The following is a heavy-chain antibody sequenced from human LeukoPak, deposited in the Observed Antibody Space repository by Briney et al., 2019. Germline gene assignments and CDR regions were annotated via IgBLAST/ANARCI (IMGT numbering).Heavy chain of an antibody. D-gene: IGHD5-12*01. J-gene: IGHJ6*02. Sequence: SETLSLTCTVSGDSIISSEYSWSWIRQPPGKGLEWIAYLYHSGSTNYNPSLKSRVTISVDTSKNQFSLKLSSVTAADTAVYYCARDKAEGYDSPYYYYGMDVWGQGTTVTVSS. CDR1: GDSIISSEYS. V-gene: IGHV4-61*08. CDR2: LYHSGST. CDR3: ARDKAEGYDSPYYYYGMDV.